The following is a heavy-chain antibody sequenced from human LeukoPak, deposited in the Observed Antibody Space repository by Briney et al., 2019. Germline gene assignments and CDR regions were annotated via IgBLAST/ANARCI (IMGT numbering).Heavy chain of an antibody. CDR3: AKDHSSNGYSLRAFDI. CDR2: ISGSGGST. Sequence: GGSLRLSCAASGFTFSSYAMSWVRQAPGKGLEWVSAISGSGGSTYYADSVKGRFTISRDNSKNTLYLQMNSLRAEDTAVYYCAKDHSSNGYSLRAFDIWGQGTMVTVSS. CDR1: GFTFSSYA. D-gene: IGHD3-22*01. V-gene: IGHV3-23*01. J-gene: IGHJ3*02.